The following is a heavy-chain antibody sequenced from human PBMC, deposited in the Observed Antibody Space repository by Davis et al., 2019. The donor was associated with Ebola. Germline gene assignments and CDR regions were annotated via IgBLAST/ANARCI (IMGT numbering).Heavy chain of an antibody. CDR3: ARVPGVPRPI. J-gene: IGHJ6*02. V-gene: IGHV3-21*01. CDR1: GFTFSSYS. CDR2: ISSSSSYI. D-gene: IGHD7-27*01. Sequence: GESLKISCAASGFTFSSYSMNWVRQAPGKGLEWVSSISSSSSYIYYADSVKGRFNISRDNAKNSLYLQMNSLRAEDTAVYYCARVPGVPRPIWGQGTTVTVSS.